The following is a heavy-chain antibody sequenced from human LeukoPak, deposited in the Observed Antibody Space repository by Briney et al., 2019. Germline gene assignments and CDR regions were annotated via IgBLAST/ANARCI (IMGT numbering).Heavy chain of an antibody. CDR2: IIPILGIA. Sequence: SVKVSCKASGGTFSSYAISWVRQAPGQGLEWMGRIIPILGIANYAQKFRGRVTITADKSTSTAYMELSSLRSEDTAVYYCARDLERATVTTFYYYGMDVWGQGTTVTVSS. J-gene: IGHJ6*02. V-gene: IGHV1-69*04. D-gene: IGHD4-17*01. CDR1: GGTFSSYA. CDR3: ARDLERATVTTFYYYGMDV.